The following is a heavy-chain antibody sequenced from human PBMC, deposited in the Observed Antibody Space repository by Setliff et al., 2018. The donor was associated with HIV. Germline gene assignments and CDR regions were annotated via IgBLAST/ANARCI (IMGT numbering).Heavy chain of an antibody. CDR3: VNPSGAMGDFDY. Sequence: SETLSLTCTVSGGSISSTNYFWGWIRQPPGKGLEWMGTIYYHWSTYYNPSLKRRVTISIDSSMNQFPLQLTSVTAADTAVYYCVNPSGAMGDFDYWGQGTLVTVSA. CDR2: IYYHWST. D-gene: IGHD2-21*01. V-gene: IGHV4-39*01. J-gene: IGHJ4*02. CDR1: GGSISSTNYF.